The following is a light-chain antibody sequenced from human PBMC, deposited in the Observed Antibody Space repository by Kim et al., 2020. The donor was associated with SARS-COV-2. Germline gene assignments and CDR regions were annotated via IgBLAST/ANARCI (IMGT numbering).Light chain of an antibody. CDR3: QQYYTTPPT. V-gene: IGKV4-1*01. CDR1: QSVLYSSNNKNY. Sequence: ATINCKSSQSVLYSSNNKNYVAWYQKKPGQPPKLLIYGASTRESGVPDRFSGSGSGTDFTLTISSLQAEDVAVYYCQQYYTTPPTFGQGTKVDIK. J-gene: IGKJ1*01. CDR2: GAS.